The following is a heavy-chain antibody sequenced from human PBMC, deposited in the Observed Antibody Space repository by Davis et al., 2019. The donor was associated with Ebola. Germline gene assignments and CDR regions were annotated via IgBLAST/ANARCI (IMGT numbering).Heavy chain of an antibody. J-gene: IGHJ4*02. CDR2: SRNKENRYNT. Sequence: GESLKISCAASGFPFSFYFMDWVRLTPGKGLEWVGLSRNKENRYNTEYAASLKGRFTLSRDDSKNLLYLEMNSLRTEDTAVYYCVTENWYRFESWGQGTLVTVSS. D-gene: IGHD1-1*01. V-gene: IGHV3-72*01. CDR3: VTENWYRFES. CDR1: GFPFSFYF.